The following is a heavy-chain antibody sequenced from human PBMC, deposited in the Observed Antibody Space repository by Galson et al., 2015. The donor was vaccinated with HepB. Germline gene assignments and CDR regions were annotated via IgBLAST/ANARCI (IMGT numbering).Heavy chain of an antibody. J-gene: IGHJ4*02. CDR2: ISAYNGNT. D-gene: IGHD2-15*01. Sequence: SVKVSCKASGYTFNSYDISWVRQAPGQGLEWMGWISAYNGNTNYAQKLQGRVTMTTDTSTSTAYIELRSLRSDDTAVYYCARETRIGRCSAGSPYSDYGGQGTLVTVSS. V-gene: IGHV1-18*04. CDR1: GYTFNSYD. CDR3: ARETRIGRCSAGSPYSDY.